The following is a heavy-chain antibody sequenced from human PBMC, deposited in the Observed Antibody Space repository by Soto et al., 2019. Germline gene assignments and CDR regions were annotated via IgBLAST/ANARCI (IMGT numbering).Heavy chain of an antibody. V-gene: IGHV1-69*13. CDR3: ARDGLSDGYNLPYYYYGMDV. J-gene: IGHJ6*02. CDR1: GGTFSSYA. D-gene: IGHD2-21*01. Sequence: GASVKVSCKASGGTFSSYAISWVRQAPRQGLEWMGGIIPIFGTANYAQKFQGRVTITADESTSTAYMELSSLRSEDTAVYYCARDGLSDGYNLPYYYYGMDVWGQGTTVTVSS. CDR2: IIPIFGTA.